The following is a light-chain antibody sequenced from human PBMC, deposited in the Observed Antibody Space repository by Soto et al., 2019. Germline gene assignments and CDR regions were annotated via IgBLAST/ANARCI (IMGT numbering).Light chain of an antibody. CDR3: QQSYSTSWT. CDR1: QSISSY. Sequence: DIERTLSPSSLSASVRDRVTITCRASQSISSYLNWYPQKPGKAPKLLIYAASSLQSGVPSRFSGSGSGTDFTLTISSLKPEDGATDEGQQSYSTSWTFCQGTKVDI. CDR2: AAS. V-gene: IGKV1-39*01. J-gene: IGKJ1*01.